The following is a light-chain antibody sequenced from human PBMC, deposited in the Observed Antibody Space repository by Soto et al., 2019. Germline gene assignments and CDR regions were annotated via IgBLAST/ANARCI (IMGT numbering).Light chain of an antibody. Sequence: DIQMTQSPSSLSASVGDRVTITCRASQSISSYLNWYQQRPGKAPKLLIYAASYLQRGVPSRFXGSGYGTDFTLSISSLQPEDFATYYCQQTYSTPPFTFGPGTTVEIK. CDR1: QSISSY. CDR2: AAS. J-gene: IGKJ3*01. V-gene: IGKV1-39*01. CDR3: QQTYSTPPFT.